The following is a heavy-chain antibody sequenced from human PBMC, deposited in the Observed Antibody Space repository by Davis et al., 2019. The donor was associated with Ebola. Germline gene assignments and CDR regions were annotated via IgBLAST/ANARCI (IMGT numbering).Heavy chain of an antibody. CDR1: GFTFSNYG. V-gene: IGHV3-30*18. CDR2: ITSNENIK. CDR3: TKGGDLDV. J-gene: IGHJ6*04. Sequence: PGGSLRLSCAASGFTFSNYGLHWVRQAPGKGLEWVALITSNENIKFYADSVKGRFAISRDNSKNAIFLQMNSLKTDDTSGYYCTKGGDLDVWGTGTTVTVSS.